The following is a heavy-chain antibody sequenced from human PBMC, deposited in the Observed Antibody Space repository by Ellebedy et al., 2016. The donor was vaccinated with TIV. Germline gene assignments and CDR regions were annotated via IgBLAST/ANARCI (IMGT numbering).Heavy chain of an antibody. CDR2: ITSGSRYI. J-gene: IGHJ5*02. Sequence: PGGSLRLSCAASGFTFSDYTMNWVRQAPGRGLEWFSSITSGSRYIFYADSVKGRFTISRDNTKNTLFLQMSSLRAEDTAVYFCTRDVNFNFGDTWGQGTLVTVSS. CDR3: TRDVNFNFGDT. CDR1: GFTFSDYT. V-gene: IGHV3-21*01. D-gene: IGHD4-17*01.